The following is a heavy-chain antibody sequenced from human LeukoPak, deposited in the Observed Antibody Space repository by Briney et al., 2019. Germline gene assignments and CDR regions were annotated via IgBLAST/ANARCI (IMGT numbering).Heavy chain of an antibody. CDR2: IISIFGTA. Sequence: SVKVSSKASGGTFIRYGISWVRQAPGQGLELMGRIISIFGTANNAQKFQARVTITTDESTSTAYMALSSLRCEDTAVYYCARDASYGDYSDYWGQGTLVTVSS. V-gene: IGHV1-69*05. CDR1: GGTFIRYG. J-gene: IGHJ4*02. D-gene: IGHD4-17*01. CDR3: ARDASYGDYSDY.